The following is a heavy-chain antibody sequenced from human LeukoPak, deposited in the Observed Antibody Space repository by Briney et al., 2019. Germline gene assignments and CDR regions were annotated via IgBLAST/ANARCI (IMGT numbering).Heavy chain of an antibody. Sequence: GGSLRLSCAGSGVTFSRYNMNWFRQAPGKGLERVSSISSSSRHIFYADSVKGRFTISRDNAKNSLFLQMNSLRAEDTAVYYCAGDAQWLVPEGYYYYMDVWGKGTTVTVSS. CDR2: ISSSSRHI. CDR1: GVTFSRYN. CDR3: AGDAQWLVPEGYYYYMDV. J-gene: IGHJ6*03. D-gene: IGHD6-19*01. V-gene: IGHV3-21*01.